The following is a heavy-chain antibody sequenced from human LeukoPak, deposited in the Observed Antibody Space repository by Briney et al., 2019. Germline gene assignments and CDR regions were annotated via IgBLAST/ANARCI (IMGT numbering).Heavy chain of an antibody. D-gene: IGHD1-1*01. J-gene: IGHJ4*02. CDR3: ARYCTFRTCSGTKFDS. CDR1: GFTFDDYD. CDR2: INWNGDST. Sequence: GGSLRLSCAASGFTFDDYDMSWVRQPPGKGLEWVSGINWNGDSTGYADSVKGRFTISRDNAKNSLYLQMRSLTAEDTALYYCARYCTFRTCSGTKFDSWGPGTLVTVSS. V-gene: IGHV3-20*04.